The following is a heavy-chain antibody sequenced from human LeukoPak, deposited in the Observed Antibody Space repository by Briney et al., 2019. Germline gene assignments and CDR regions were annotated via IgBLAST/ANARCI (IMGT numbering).Heavy chain of an antibody. CDR1: GFTFDDYG. CDR3: ARGGYYDNSGASDY. Sequence: GGSLRLSCAASGFTFDDYGMSWVRQAPGKGLEWVSGINWNADSTGYADSVKGRFTISRDNAKNSLYLQMNSLRAEDTALYYCARGGYYDNSGASDYWGQGTLVTVSS. V-gene: IGHV3-20*04. J-gene: IGHJ4*02. D-gene: IGHD3-22*01. CDR2: INWNADST.